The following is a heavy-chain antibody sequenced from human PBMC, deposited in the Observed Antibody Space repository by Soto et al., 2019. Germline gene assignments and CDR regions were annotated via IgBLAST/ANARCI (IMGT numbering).Heavy chain of an antibody. J-gene: IGHJ4*02. CDR3: ARVYCSGGSCYGIDY. CDR2: INPSGGST. D-gene: IGHD2-15*01. V-gene: IGHV1-46*01. Sequence: QVQLVQSGAEVKKPGASVKVSCKASGYTFTTYYMHWVRQAPGQGLEWMGIINPSGGSTNAQKFQGRVTMTRDTSTSTFYMELSSLRSEDTAVYYCARVYCSGGSCYGIDYWGQGTLVTVSS. CDR1: GYTFTTYY.